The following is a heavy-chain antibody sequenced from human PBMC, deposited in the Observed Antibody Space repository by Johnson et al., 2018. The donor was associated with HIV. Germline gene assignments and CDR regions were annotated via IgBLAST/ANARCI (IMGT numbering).Heavy chain of an antibody. CDR1: GFTFSIYA. J-gene: IGHJ3*02. D-gene: IGHD5-12*01. Sequence: QVQLVESGGGVVQPGRSLRLSCAASGFTFSIYAMHWVRQAPGKGLEWVSLISFDGNDKYYADSVKGRFTISRDNSKNTLYWQMDSLRAEDTAVYYCASVLGRGYSGYDKNYDAFDIWGQGTMVTVSS. V-gene: IGHV3-30*04. CDR2: ISFDGNDK. CDR3: ASVLGRGYSGYDKNYDAFDI.